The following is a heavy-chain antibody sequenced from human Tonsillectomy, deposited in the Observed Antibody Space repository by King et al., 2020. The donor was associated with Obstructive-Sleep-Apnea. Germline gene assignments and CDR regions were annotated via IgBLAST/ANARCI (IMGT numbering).Heavy chain of an antibody. Sequence: QLVQSGGGLVQPGGSLRLSCAASGFTFSSNSMNWVRQAPGKGLEWVSYISGSSSPIFYAASLKGRFTVSGDNAKNSLYLQMNSLRAEDTAVYYCARSTAAGSYWYFDLWGRGTLVTVSS. D-gene: IGHD6-13*01. V-gene: IGHV3-48*04. CDR2: ISGSSSPI. J-gene: IGHJ2*01. CDR3: ARSTAAGSYWYFDL. CDR1: GFTFSSNS.